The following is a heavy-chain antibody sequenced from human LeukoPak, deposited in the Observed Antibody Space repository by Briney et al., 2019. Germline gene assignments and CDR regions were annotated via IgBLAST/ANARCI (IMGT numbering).Heavy chain of an antibody. J-gene: IGHJ6*02. CDR1: GFTFSNYA. Sequence: GGSLRLSCAASGFTFSNYAMHWVRQAPGKGLEWVAVIWYDGSPKYYPDSVKGRFTISRDNSKNTLYLQMNSLRAEDTAVYYCASESRFRYYYGMDVWGQGTTVTVSS. CDR2: IWYDGSPK. V-gene: IGHV3-33*01. CDR3: ASESRFRYYYGMDV.